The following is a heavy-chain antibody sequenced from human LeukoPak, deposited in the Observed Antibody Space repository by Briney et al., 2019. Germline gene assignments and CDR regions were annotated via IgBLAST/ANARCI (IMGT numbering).Heavy chain of an antibody. CDR2: IRQDGSEK. CDR1: GFTFSSYW. J-gene: IGHJ4*02. D-gene: IGHD4-17*01. V-gene: IGHV3-7*03. Sequence: PGGSLRLSYVASGFTFSSYWMRWVRQAPGKGLEWVANIRQDGSEKYYVDSVKGRFTISRDNAKNSLYLHMNSLRAEDTAVYYCARVVDHDYGDYYLDYWGQGTLVTVSS. CDR3: ARVVDHDYGDYYLDY.